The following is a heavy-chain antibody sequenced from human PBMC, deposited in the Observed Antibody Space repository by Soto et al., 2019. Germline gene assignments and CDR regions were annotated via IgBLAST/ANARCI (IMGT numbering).Heavy chain of an antibody. D-gene: IGHD3-22*01. CDR3: FFIGYSSGFLCNWFDP. V-gene: IGHV1-69*06. J-gene: IGHJ5*02. CDR1: GGTFSSYA. CDR2: IIPIFGTA. Sequence: EASVKVSCKASGGTFSSYAISWVRQASGQGLEWMGGIIPIFGTANYAQKFQGRVTITADKSTSTAYMELSSLRSEDTAVYYCFFIGYSSGFLCNWFDPWGQGTLVTVSS.